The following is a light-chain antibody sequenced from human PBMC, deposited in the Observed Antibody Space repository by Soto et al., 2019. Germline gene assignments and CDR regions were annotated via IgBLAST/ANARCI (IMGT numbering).Light chain of an antibody. CDR1: QSVSSN. Sequence: EIVMTQSPATLSVSPGERATLSCRASQSVSSNLAWYQQKPGQAPRLLIYAASTMATGIPARFSGSGSGTEFTLTISSLQSEDFAVYYCQQYNKWPPYTFGQGTKLEIK. J-gene: IGKJ2*01. V-gene: IGKV3-15*01. CDR3: QQYNKWPPYT. CDR2: AAS.